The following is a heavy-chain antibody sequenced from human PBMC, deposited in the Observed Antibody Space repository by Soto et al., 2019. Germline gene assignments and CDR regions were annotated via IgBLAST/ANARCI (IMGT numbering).Heavy chain of an antibody. CDR3: ARGLSIFGVVEP. J-gene: IGHJ5*02. CDR2: INHSGSP. V-gene: IGHV4-34*01. CDR1: GGSFSGYY. D-gene: IGHD3-3*01. Sequence: QVQLQQWGAGLLKPSETLSLTCAVYGGSFSGYYWSWIRQPPGKGLEWIGEINHSGSPNYNPSLKSRVTISVDTSKNQFSLKLSSVTAADTAVYYCARGLSIFGVVEPWGQGTLVTVSS.